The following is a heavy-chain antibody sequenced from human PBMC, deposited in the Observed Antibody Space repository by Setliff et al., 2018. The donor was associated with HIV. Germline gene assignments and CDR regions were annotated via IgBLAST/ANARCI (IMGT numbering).Heavy chain of an antibody. CDR3: TTPEGDYDFWSGYSPIFDH. V-gene: IGHV3-15*01. CDR2: IKSKTDGGTT. J-gene: IGHJ4*02. CDR1: GFTFSNAW. Sequence: GGSLRLSCAASGFTFSNAWMTWVRQVPGKGLEWVGRIKSKTDGGTTDYAAPVKGRFTISRDDSKNTLFLQMNSLKIEDTAVYYCTTPEGDYDFWSGYSPIFDHWGQGTLVTVSS. D-gene: IGHD3-3*01.